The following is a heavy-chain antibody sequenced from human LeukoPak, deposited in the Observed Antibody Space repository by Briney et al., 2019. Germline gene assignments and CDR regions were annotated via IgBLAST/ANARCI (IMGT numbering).Heavy chain of an antibody. J-gene: IGHJ4*02. CDR3: ARVRATFSPHFDN. V-gene: IGHV3-74*01. Sequence: GGSLRLSCAAPGFTFSSYWMHWGRQAPGKGLMWVSRINSDGSITNYADSVKGRFTISRDNAKNTLYLQMNSLRAEDTAVYYCARVRATFSPHFDNWGQGTLVTVSS. CDR1: GFTFSSYW. CDR2: INSDGSIT. D-gene: IGHD5-12*01.